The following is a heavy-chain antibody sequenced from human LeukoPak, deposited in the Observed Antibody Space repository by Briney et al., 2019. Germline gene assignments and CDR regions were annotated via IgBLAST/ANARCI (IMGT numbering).Heavy chain of an antibody. D-gene: IGHD2-21*02. V-gene: IGHV3-30*18. J-gene: IGHJ4*02. CDR3: AKDWACGGDCYVPSYYFDY. Sequence: GGSLRLSCAASGFTFSSYGMHWVRQAPGKGLEWVAVISYDGSNKYYADSVKGRFTISRDNSKNTLYLQMNSLRAEDTAVYYCAKDWACGGDCYVPSYYFDYWGQGTLVTVSS. CDR2: ISYDGSNK. CDR1: GFTFSSYG.